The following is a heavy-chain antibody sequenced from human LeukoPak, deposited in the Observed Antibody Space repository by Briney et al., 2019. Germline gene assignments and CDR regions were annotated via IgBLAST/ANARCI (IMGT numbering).Heavy chain of an antibody. D-gene: IGHD5-18*01. CDR1: GGSITSYY. Sequence: PSETLSLTCTVSGGSITSYYWSWIRQSAGKGLEWIGRIYITGSTTYNPSLKSRVTMSLDTSKNQFSLKLSSVTAADTAVYYCAREGSGYSYGYLGRYYYYYMDVWGKGTTVTISS. J-gene: IGHJ6*03. V-gene: IGHV4-4*07. CDR2: IYITGST. CDR3: AREGSGYSYGYLGRYYYYYMDV.